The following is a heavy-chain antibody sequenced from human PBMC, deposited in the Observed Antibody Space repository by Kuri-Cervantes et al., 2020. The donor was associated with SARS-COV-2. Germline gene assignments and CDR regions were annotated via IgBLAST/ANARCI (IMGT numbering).Heavy chain of an antibody. J-gene: IGHJ3*01. CDR2: FDPEQREI. CDR1: GNTLTELP. Sequence: ASVHDSCKVSGNTLTELPLHWVRQAPGKGLEWMGGFDPEQREIIYAQKFQGRVSMTEDTSTDTAYMELSSLRSEDTAVYYCATEGYSIIIWAFAHWGQGTKVTVSS. D-gene: IGHD3-22*01. V-gene: IGHV1-24*01. CDR3: ATEGYSIIIWAFAH.